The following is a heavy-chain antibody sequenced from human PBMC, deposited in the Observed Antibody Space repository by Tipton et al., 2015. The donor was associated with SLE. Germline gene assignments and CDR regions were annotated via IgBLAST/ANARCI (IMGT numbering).Heavy chain of an antibody. CDR3: ARSALSGSYYWFDP. D-gene: IGHD1-26*01. CDR1: GGSISSYD. CDR2: VYYSGNI. Sequence: TLSLTCTVSGGSISSYDWSWIRQPPGKQLEWIGYVYYSGNINYNPSLKSRVTTSVDTSQNQFSLKLNSVTAADTAVYYCARSALSGSYYWFDPWGQGSLVTVSS. J-gene: IGHJ5*02. V-gene: IGHV4-59*01.